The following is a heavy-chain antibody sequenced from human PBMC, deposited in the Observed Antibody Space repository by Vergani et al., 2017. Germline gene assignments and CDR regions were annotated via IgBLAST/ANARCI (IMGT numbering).Heavy chain of an antibody. Sequence: EVQLVESGGGVVRPGGSLRLSCAASGFTFDDYGMSWVRQAPGKGLEWVSGISGSGGSTYYADSVKGRFTISRDNSKNTLYLQMNSLRAEDTAVYYCAKDPTEWELLYGYWGQGTLVTVSS. CDR2: ISGSGGST. V-gene: IGHV3-23*04. J-gene: IGHJ4*02. CDR3: AKDPTEWELLYGY. D-gene: IGHD1-26*01. CDR1: GFTFDDYG.